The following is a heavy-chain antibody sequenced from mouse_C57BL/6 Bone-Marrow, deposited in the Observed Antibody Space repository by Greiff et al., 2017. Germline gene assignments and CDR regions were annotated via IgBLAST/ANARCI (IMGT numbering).Heavy chain of an antibody. CDR3: ARWALLRWMDY. J-gene: IGHJ4*01. CDR1: GYTFTSYW. CDR2: IHPNSGST. D-gene: IGHD1-1*02. Sequence: QVQLQQPGAELVKPGASVKLSCKASGYTFTSYWMHWVKQRPGQGLEWIGMIHPNSGSTNYNEKFKSKATLTVDKSSSTAYMQLSSLTSEDSAVYYCARWALLRWMDYGGQGTSVTVSS. V-gene: IGHV1-64*01.